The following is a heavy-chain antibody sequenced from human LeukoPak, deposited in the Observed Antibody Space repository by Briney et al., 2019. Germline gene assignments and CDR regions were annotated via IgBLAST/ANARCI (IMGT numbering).Heavy chain of an antibody. J-gene: IGHJ2*01. CDR2: FDPEDGET. CDR3: ATTLPNSSGYYGWYFDL. V-gene: IGHV1-24*01. CDR1: GYTLNELS. Sequence: ASVKVSCKVSGYTLNELSIHWVRQAPGKGLEWMGGFDPEDGETFSAQKFQGRVTMTEDASTDTAYMELSTLRSEDTAVYYCATTLPNSSGYYGWYFDLWGRGALVTVSS. D-gene: IGHD3-22*01.